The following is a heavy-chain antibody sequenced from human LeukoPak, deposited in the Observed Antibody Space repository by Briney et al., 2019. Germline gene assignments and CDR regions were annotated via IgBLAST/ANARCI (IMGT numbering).Heavy chain of an antibody. CDR3: AKPLEIYYDTPDY. V-gene: IGHV3-30*02. J-gene: IGHJ4*02. D-gene: IGHD3-22*01. CDR2: IRYDGSNK. Sequence: GGSLRLSRVASGFTFSSYGMHWVRQAPGKGLEGVAFIRYDGSNKYYADTVKGRFTPSRDNSKNTLYLQMNSLRAEDTAVYYCAKPLEIYYDTPDYWGQGTLVTVSS. CDR1: GFTFSSYG.